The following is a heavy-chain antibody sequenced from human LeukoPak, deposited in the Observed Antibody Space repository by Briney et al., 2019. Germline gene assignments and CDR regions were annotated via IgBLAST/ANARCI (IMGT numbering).Heavy chain of an antibody. Sequence: GGSLRLSCAASGFTFSSYSMNWVRQAPGKGLEWVSSISSSSSYIYYADSVKGRFTISRDNAKNSLYLQMNSLRAEDTAVYYCARELRDYDSSGYDWFDPWGQGTLVTVSS. CDR2: ISSSSSYI. D-gene: IGHD3-22*01. CDR3: ARELRDYDSSGYDWFDP. J-gene: IGHJ5*02. V-gene: IGHV3-21*04. CDR1: GFTFSSYS.